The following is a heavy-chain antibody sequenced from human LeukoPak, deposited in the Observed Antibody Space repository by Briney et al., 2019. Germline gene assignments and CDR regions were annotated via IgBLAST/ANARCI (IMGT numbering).Heavy chain of an antibody. D-gene: IGHD6-13*01. Sequence: ASVKVSCKASGYTFTGYYMHWLRQAPGQGLEWMGWINPNSGGTNYAQKFQGRVTMTRDTSISTAYMELSRLRSDDTAVYYCARTIAAAVNWFDPWGQGTLVTVSS. CDR1: GYTFTGYY. V-gene: IGHV1-2*02. J-gene: IGHJ5*02. CDR3: ARTIAAAVNWFDP. CDR2: INPNSGGT.